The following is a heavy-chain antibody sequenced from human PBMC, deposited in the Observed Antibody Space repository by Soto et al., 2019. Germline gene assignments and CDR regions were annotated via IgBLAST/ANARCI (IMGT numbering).Heavy chain of an antibody. D-gene: IGHD3-9*01. CDR3: AREALTISAETVIPYFFDY. CDR1: GFNFRAFY. V-gene: IGHV1-46*03. J-gene: IGHJ4*02. CDR2: IDPSGGGT. Sequence: QVQLVQSGAEVRKPGASVRLSCKAAGFNFRAFYIHWLRQAPGQGLAWMGVIDPSGGGTIYSQRFQGRVTMTRAAAASTVFMDLSSLTSEDTALYFCAREALTISAETVIPYFFDYWGQGTRVTVS.